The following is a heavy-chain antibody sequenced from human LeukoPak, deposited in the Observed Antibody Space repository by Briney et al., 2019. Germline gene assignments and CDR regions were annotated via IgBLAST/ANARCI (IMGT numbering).Heavy chain of an antibody. CDR2: ISSSGRTI. CDR3: ARGHRFDP. Sequence: GGSLRLSCAASGFTFSSYSMNWVRQAPGEGLEWVSYISSSGRTIYYADSVKGRFTISRDNAKNSLYLQMNSLRAEDTAVYYCARGHRFDPWGQGTLVTVSS. J-gene: IGHJ5*02. CDR1: GFTFSSYS. V-gene: IGHV3-48*04.